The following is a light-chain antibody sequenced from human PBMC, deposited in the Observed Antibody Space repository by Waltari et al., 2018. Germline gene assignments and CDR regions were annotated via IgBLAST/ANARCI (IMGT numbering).Light chain of an antibody. Sequence: SNIGKNYVSWYRQFPGSAPKLLIYEDTERPAGVPGRFSGSKSGTSATLDITGLQPGDEAEYYCGTWDSSLSGAVFGGGTLLTVL. CDR2: EDT. J-gene: IGLJ7*01. V-gene: IGLV1-51*02. CDR3: GTWDSSLSGAV. CDR1: SNIGKNY.